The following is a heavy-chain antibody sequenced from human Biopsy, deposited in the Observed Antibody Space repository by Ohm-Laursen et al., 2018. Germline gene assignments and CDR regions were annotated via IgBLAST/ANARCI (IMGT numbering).Heavy chain of an antibody. J-gene: IGHJ4*02. CDR1: GGSTSSYY. V-gene: IGHV4-59*08. CDR2: IYYTGNT. Sequence: GTLSLTCSVSGGSTSSYYWGWIRQPPGKRLEYLGNIYYTGNTNYTPSLKSRATISIDTSKNEFSLNLTSVTATDTAVYYCARLSLYNGSYYWGYWGQGTLVTVSS. CDR3: ARLSLYNGSYYWGY. D-gene: IGHD1-26*01.